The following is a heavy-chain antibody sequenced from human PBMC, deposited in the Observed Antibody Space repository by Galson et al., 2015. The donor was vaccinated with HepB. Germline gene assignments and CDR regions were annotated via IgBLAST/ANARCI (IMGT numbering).Heavy chain of an antibody. Sequence: SVKVSCKASGGTFSSYAISWVRQAPGQGLEWMGGIIPIFGTANYAQKFQGRVTITADKSTSTAHMELSSLRSEDTAVYYCARQIMITFGGVIVTGRLDYWGQGTLVTVSS. J-gene: IGHJ4*02. D-gene: IGHD3-16*02. CDR3: ARQIMITFGGVIVTGRLDY. V-gene: IGHV1-69*06. CDR2: IIPIFGTA. CDR1: GGTFSSYA.